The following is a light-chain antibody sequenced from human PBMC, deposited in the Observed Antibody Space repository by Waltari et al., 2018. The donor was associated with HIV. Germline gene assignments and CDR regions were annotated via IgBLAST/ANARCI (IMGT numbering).Light chain of an antibody. V-gene: IGLV1-44*01. CDR1: SSNIGSNT. CDR3: AAWDDSLNGPV. J-gene: IGLJ2*01. CDR2: SNN. Sequence: QSVLTQPPSASGTPGQRVTISCSGSSSNIGSNTVNWYQQLPGTVPKLLTYSNNQRPSGVPARFSGAKSGTSDSLAISGLQSEDEADYYCAAWDDSLNGPVFGGGTKLTVL.